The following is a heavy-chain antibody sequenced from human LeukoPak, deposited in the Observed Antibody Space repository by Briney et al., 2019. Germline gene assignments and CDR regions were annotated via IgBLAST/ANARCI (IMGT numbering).Heavy chain of an antibody. Sequence: GPTLVNPTQTLTLTCTFSGFSLSTSGVGVGWIRQPPGWALECIALIYWDDDKRYSPSLKSRLTITKDTSKNQVVLTMTNMDPVDTATYYCAHGVLRYFEGDAFDIWGQGTMVTVSS. D-gene: IGHD3-9*01. CDR2: IYWDDDK. CDR1: GFSLSTSGVG. CDR3: AHGVLRYFEGDAFDI. J-gene: IGHJ3*02. V-gene: IGHV2-5*02.